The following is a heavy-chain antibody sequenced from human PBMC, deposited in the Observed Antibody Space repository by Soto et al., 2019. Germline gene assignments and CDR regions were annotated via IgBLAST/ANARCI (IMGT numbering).Heavy chain of an antibody. CDR2: FDPEDGET. J-gene: IGHJ3*02. CDR1: GYTLTELS. V-gene: IGHV1-24*01. CDR3: ATCRGSLYDSVWGDHREVFXI. Sequence: ASVKVSCKVSGYTLTELSMHWVRQAPGKGLEWMGGFDPEDGETIYAQKFQGRVTMTEDTSTDTAYMELSSLRSEDTAVYYCATCRGSLYDSVWGDHREVFXICGQGTTVXVSS. D-gene: IGHD3-16*01.